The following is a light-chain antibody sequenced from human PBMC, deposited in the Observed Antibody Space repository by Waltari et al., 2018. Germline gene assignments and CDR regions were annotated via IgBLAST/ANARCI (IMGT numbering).Light chain of an antibody. CDR3: CSYAGSTTWV. CDR2: EVT. Sequence: QSALTLPASGSGSPGQGITISGTGTSSNVGSDTRVPWYQQHPGKAPKLMIYEVTKRPSGVSNRFSGSKSGNTASLTISGLQAEDEADYYCCSYAGSTTWVFGGGTKLTVL. CDR1: SSNVGSDTR. J-gene: IGLJ3*02. V-gene: IGLV2-23*02.